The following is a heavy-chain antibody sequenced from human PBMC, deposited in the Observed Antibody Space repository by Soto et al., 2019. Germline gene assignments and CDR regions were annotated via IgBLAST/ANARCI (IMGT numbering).Heavy chain of an antibody. CDR1: GYTFTGYY. CDR3: ARVGDCSGGSCYGGYYYGMDV. V-gene: IGHV1-2*04. J-gene: IGHJ6*02. D-gene: IGHD2-15*01. Sequence: ASVKVSCKASGYTFTGYYMHWVRQAPGQGLEWMGWINPNSGGTNYAQKFQGWGTMTRDTSISTAYMELSRLRSDDTAVYYCARVGDCSGGSCYGGYYYGMDVWGQGTTVTVSS. CDR2: INPNSGGT.